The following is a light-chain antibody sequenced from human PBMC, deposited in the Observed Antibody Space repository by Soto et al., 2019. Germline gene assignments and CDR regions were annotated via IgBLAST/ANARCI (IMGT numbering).Light chain of an antibody. V-gene: IGLV2-11*01. CDR1: RSDVGAYNY. CDR2: DVT. J-gene: IGLJ1*01. Sequence: QSALAQPRSVSGSPGQSVTISYTGTRSDVGAYNYVSWYQQHPGKAPKIMIYDVTKRPSGVPDRFSGSKSGNTASLTISGLQADDEADYYCCSFAGAYTYVFGTGTKVTVL. CDR3: CSFAGAYTYV.